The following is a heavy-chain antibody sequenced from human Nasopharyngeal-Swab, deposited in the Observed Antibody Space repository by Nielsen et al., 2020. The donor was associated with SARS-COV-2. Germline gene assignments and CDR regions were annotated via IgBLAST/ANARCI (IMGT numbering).Heavy chain of an antibody. CDR2: IKQDGSEK. D-gene: IGHD6-19*01. CDR1: GFTFSSYW. CDR3: ATTIALEGSGWEPFDY. V-gene: IGHV3-7*01. Sequence: GESLKISCAASGFTFSSYWMSWVRQAPGKGLEWVANIKQDGSEKYYVDSVKGRFTISRDNAKNSLYLQMNSLRAEDTAVYYCATTIALEGSGWEPFDYWGQGTLVTVSS. J-gene: IGHJ4*02.